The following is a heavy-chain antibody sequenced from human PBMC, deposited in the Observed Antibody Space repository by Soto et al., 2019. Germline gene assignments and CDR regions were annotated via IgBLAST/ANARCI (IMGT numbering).Heavy chain of an antibody. CDR1: GFSASNTRMG. J-gene: IGHJ6*03. CDR3: ARIVLQFLEWPRRFYYMDV. Sequence: QVTLKESGPVLVKPTETLTLTCTVSGFSASNTRMGVSWIRQPPGKALEWLAHIFSNDEKSYNTSLKSRLTLSKDTSKSQVALTMTNMDPVDTATYYCARIVLQFLEWPRRFYYMDVWGKGTTVTVSS. D-gene: IGHD3-3*01. CDR2: IFSNDEK. V-gene: IGHV2-26*01.